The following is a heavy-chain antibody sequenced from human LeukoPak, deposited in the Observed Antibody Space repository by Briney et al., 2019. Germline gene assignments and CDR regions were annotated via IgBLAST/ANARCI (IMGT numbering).Heavy chain of an antibody. J-gene: IGHJ4*02. V-gene: IGHV3-23*01. CDR3: AKLVAVGETPDY. CDR2: ISGSGGST. CDR1: GFTSSDYA. Sequence: GGSLRLSCAASGFTSSDYALSWVRQAPGKGLEWVSSISGSGGSTYYADSVKGRFTISRDNSRNTLYLQMNGLRAEDTAVYYCAKLVAVGETPDYWGQGTLVTVSS. D-gene: IGHD3-10*01.